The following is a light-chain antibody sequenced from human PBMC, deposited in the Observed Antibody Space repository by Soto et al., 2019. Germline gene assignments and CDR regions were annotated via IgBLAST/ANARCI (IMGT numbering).Light chain of an antibody. V-gene: IGKV1-5*01. J-gene: IGKJ1*01. CDR3: QKYDKHSR. CDR1: QTISVS. CDR2: DAS. Sequence: IQMTQSPSTLSASVGDTVTITCRASQTISVSLDWYRQKPGKAPNLLIYDASTLQEGVPSRFSGSGSGTEFTLTVTRLQPDDCATYFCQKYDKHSRFGHGTKVDLK.